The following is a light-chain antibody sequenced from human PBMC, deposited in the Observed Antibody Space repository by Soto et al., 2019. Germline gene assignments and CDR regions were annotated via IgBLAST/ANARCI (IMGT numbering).Light chain of an antibody. CDR1: RSVSSN. J-gene: IGKJ4*01. CDR3: QQFKDWPPLT. Sequence: EIVLTQSPATLSVSPGESATLSCRASRSVSSNLAWYQQKPGQSPRLLIYFASTRATGVPARFSGSGSGTEFTLTISSLQSEDFAVYYCQQFKDWPPLTFGGGTKVEI. V-gene: IGKV3-15*01. CDR2: FAS.